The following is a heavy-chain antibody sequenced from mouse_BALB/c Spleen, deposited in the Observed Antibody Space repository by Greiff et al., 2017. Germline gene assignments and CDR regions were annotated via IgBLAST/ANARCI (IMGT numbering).Heavy chain of an antibody. CDR2: ISSGGSYT. CDR3: ARYYGSSYYFDY. V-gene: IGHV5-9-4*01. D-gene: IGHD1-1*01. Sequence: EVKVVESGGDLVKPGGSLKLSCAASGFTFSSYAMSWVRQSPEKRLEWVAEISSGGSYTYYPDTVTGRFTISRDNAKNTLYLEMSSLRSEDTAMYYCARYYGSSYYFDYWGQGTTLTVSS. CDR1: GFTFSSYA. J-gene: IGHJ2*01.